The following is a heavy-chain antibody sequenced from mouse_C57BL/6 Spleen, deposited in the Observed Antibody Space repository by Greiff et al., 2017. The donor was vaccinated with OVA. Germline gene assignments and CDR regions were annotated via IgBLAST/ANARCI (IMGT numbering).Heavy chain of an antibody. CDR1: GYSITSGYY. V-gene: IGHV3-6*01. CDR3: AREVYYGSSFYAMDY. D-gene: IGHD1-1*01. Sequence: EVKLQESGPGLVKPSQSLSLTCSVTGYSITSGYYWNWIRQFPGNKLEWMGYISYDGSNNYNPSHKNRTSITGDTSKNQFFLKLNSVTTEDTATYYGAREVYYGSSFYAMDYWGQGTSVTVSS. CDR2: ISYDGSN. J-gene: IGHJ4*01.